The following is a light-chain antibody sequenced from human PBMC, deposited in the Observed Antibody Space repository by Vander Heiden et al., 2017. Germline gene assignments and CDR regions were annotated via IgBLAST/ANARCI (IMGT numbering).Light chain of an antibody. CDR2: QDS. V-gene: IGLV3-1*01. CDR3: QAWDSSTVV. Sequence: YELTQPPSVSVSPGQTASTPRSGDKLGDKYACWYQQKQGQSPVLVIYQDSKRPSGIPERFSGSNSGNTATLTISGTQAMDEADYYCQAWDSSTVVFGGGTKLTVL. CDR1: KLGDKY. J-gene: IGLJ2*01.